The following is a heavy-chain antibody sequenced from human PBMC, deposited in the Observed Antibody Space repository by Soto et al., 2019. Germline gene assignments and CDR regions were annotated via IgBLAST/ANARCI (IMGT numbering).Heavy chain of an antibody. CDR1: GGSFSGYY. CDR2: VNHSGTT. V-gene: IGHV4-34*01. CDR3: ARGIGYCSSINCYSSRRLRFDS. D-gene: IGHD2-2*01. J-gene: IGHJ4*02. Sequence: PSETLSLTCAVDGGSFSGYYWTWIRQSPEKGLEWIGEVNHSGTTYYNPSLKTRVTISVHTPKNQFSLKMSSVTAADTAVYYCARGIGYCSSINCYSSRRLRFDSWGQGTLVTVSS.